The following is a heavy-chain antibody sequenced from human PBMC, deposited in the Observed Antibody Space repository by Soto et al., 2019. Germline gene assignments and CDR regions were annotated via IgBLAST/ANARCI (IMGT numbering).Heavy chain of an antibody. Sequence: LSETLSLTCTVSGGSIGSGDYYGGWILHPPGKGLEWIGYIYYSGSTYYNPSLKSRVTISVDTSKNQFSLKLSSVTAADTAVYYCARVQSGYDYGFDPWGQGTLVTVSS. CDR1: GGSIGSGDYY. D-gene: IGHD5-12*01. V-gene: IGHV4-30-4*01. CDR2: IYYSGST. J-gene: IGHJ5*02. CDR3: ARVQSGYDYGFDP.